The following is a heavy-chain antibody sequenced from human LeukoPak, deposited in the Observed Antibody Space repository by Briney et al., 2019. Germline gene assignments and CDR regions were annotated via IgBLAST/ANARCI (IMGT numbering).Heavy chain of an antibody. CDR1: GDSITTSSYY. CDR3: GRYDSGYAT. CDR2: IYYSGST. D-gene: IGHD5-12*01. V-gene: IGHV4-39*01. J-gene: IGHJ4*02. Sequence: SETLSLTCTVSGDSITTSSYYWGWIRQPPGKGLEWIGNIYYSGSTYYNPSLKSRVTISVDTSKNQFSLKLSSVTAADTAVYYCGRYDSGYATWGQGTLVTVSS.